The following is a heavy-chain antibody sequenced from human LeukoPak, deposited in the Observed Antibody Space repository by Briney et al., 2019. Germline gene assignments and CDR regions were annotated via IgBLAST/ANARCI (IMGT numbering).Heavy chain of an antibody. D-gene: IGHD3-3*02. J-gene: IGHJ6*03. V-gene: IGHV3-74*01. Sequence: PGGSLRLSCAASGFTFSSYWMHWVRQAPGKGLVWVSRINSDGSSTSYADSVKGRFTISRDNAKNTLYLQMNSLRAEDTAVYYCARDGVAFFSWYYYYMDVWGKGTTVTISS. CDR2: INSDGSST. CDR1: GFTFSSYW. CDR3: ARDGVAFFSWYYYYMDV.